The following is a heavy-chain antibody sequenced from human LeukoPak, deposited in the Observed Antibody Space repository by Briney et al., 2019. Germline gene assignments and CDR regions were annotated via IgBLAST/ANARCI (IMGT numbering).Heavy chain of an antibody. J-gene: IGHJ4*02. Sequence: GGSLRLSCAASGFTFYDYAMHWVRQVPGKGLEWVSRIDSDVTSTSYADSVKGRFTISRDNSKNTLYLQMNSLRAEDTAVYYCAKDHGSGWHVDFDYWGQGTLVTVSS. CDR2: IDSDVTST. CDR3: AKDHGSGWHVDFDY. CDR1: GFTFYDYA. D-gene: IGHD6-19*01. V-gene: IGHV3-23*03.